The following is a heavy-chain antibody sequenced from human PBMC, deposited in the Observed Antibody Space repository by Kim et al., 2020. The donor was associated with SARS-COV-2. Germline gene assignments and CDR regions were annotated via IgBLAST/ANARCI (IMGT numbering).Heavy chain of an antibody. D-gene: IGHD3-3*01. Sequence: ASVKVSCKVSGYTLTELSMHWVRQAPGKGLEWMGGFDPVDGETIYAQKFQGRVTMTEDSSRDTAYMELTSLRSEDTAVYYCATLNDFWSGYSTGYMDVWGQGTTVTVSS. CDR2: FDPVDGET. J-gene: IGHJ6*03. CDR3: ATLNDFWSGYSTGYMDV. CDR1: GYTLTELS. V-gene: IGHV1-24*01.